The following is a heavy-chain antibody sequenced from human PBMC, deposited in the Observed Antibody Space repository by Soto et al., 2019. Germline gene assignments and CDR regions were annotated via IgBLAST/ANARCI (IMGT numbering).Heavy chain of an antibody. CDR3: ARWSIAVAGKYYYYYGMHV. D-gene: IGHD6-19*01. V-gene: IGHV4-59*08. Sequence: SETLSLTCTVSGACISGHFWSWIRQPPGKGLEWIAYIYNSGSSYNPSLKSRVTISVDTSKNQLSLKLSSVIAADSAVYYCARWSIAVAGKYYYYYGMHVWGQGTTVT. CDR1: GACISGHF. J-gene: IGHJ6*02. CDR2: IYNSGS.